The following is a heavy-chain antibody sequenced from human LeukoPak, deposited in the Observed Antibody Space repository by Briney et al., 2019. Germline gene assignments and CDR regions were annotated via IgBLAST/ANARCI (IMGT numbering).Heavy chain of an antibody. CDR1: GYSISSGYY. V-gene: IGHV4-38-2*02. CDR2: IYYSGTT. Sequence: SETLSLTCTVSGYSISSGYYWGWIRQSPGKGLEWIGTIYYSGTTYYNPSLKSRVTISLDTSKNQFSLKLSSVTAADTAIYYCARDFSSSSTVYYYYYMDVWGKGTTVTVSS. D-gene: IGHD6-6*01. J-gene: IGHJ6*03. CDR3: ARDFSSSSTVYYYYYMDV.